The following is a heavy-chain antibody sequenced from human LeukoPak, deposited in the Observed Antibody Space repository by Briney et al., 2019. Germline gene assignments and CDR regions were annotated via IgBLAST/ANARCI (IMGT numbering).Heavy chain of an antibody. V-gene: IGHV3-23*01. Sequence: PGGSLRLSCAASGFIFSDYAMSWVRQAPGKGLAWVSTISGSGDTTYYADSVKGRFTISRDNSKNTLYLHMNSLRAEDWAVYYCAKESPHFDFWGQGTLVTVSS. J-gene: IGHJ4*02. CDR1: GFIFSDYA. CDR2: ISGSGDTT. CDR3: AKESPHFDF.